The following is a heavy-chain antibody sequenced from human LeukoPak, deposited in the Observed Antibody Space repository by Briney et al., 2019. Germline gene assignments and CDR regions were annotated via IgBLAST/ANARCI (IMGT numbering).Heavy chain of an antibody. V-gene: IGHV3-30*02. Sequence: HPGGSLRLSCKSSGFIFSDFGIHWVRQAPGKGLEWVAFIRYDGSDKYYVDSVKGRFTVSRDNSKNTLFLQMNSLRAEDMAVYYCARNYYDSSGSIGYDAFDIWGQGTMVTVSS. CDR1: GFIFSDFG. CDR3: ARNYYDSSGSIGYDAFDI. J-gene: IGHJ3*02. CDR2: IRYDGSDK. D-gene: IGHD3-22*01.